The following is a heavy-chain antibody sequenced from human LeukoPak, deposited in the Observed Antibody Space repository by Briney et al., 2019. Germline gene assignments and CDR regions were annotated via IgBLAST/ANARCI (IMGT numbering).Heavy chain of an antibody. CDR3: AVYGDYDAFDI. V-gene: IGHV1-8*03. Sequence: GASVKVSCKASGYTFTSYDINWVRQATGQGLEWMGWMNPNSGNTDYAQKFQGRVTITRNTSISTAYMELSSLRSEDTAVYYCAVYGDYDAFDIWGQGTMVTVSS. CDR1: GYTFTSYD. CDR2: MNPNSGNT. D-gene: IGHD4-17*01. J-gene: IGHJ3*02.